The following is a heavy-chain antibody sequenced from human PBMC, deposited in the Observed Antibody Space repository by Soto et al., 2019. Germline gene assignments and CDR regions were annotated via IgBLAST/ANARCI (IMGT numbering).Heavy chain of an antibody. V-gene: IGHV4-31*02. CDR2: IYYSGST. D-gene: IGHD5-18*01. CDR1: GGSISSGGYY. CDR3: ARVGSYGPYGMDV. Sequence: TLSLTCTVSGGSISSGGYYWSWILQHPGKGLEWIGYIYYSGSTYYNPSLKSRVTISVDTSKNQFSLKLSSVTAADTAVYYCARVGSYGPYGMDVWGQGTTVTVSS. J-gene: IGHJ6*02.